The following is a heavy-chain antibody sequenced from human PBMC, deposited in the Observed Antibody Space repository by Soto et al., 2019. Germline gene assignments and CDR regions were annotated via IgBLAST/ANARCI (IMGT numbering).Heavy chain of an antibody. J-gene: IGHJ6*03. D-gene: IGHD6-6*01. CDR1: GYSFTSYW. Sequence: GESLKISCKGSGYSFTSYWIGWVRQMPGKGLEWMGIIYPVDSDTRYSPSFQGQVTISADKSISTAYLQWSSLKASDTAMYYCARLPEYSSSYYYMDVWGKGTTVTVSS. V-gene: IGHV5-51*01. CDR3: ARLPEYSSSYYYMDV. CDR2: IYPVDSDT.